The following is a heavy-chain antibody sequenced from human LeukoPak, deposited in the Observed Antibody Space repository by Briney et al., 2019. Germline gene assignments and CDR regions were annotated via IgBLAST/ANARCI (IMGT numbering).Heavy chain of an antibody. CDR2: IYHSGST. D-gene: IGHD5-18*01. Sequence: SETLSLTCTVSGYSISSGYYWGWIRQPPGEGLEWIGSIYHSGSTYYNPSLKSRVTISVDTSKNQFSLKLSSVTAADTAVYYCARSIIHVDTAMVFDYWGQGTLVTVSS. V-gene: IGHV4-38-2*02. CDR3: ARSIIHVDTAMVFDY. J-gene: IGHJ4*02. CDR1: GYSISSGYY.